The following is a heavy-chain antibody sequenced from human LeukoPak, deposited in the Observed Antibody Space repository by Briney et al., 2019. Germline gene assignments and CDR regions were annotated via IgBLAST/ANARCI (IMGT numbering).Heavy chain of an antibody. D-gene: IGHD6-13*01. V-gene: IGHV1-2*04. CDR3: ARDRSSWSDYYYMDV. Sequence: ASVKVSCKASGYTFTGYYMHWVRQAPGQGLEWMGWINPNSGGTNYAQKFQGWVTMTRDTSISTAYMELSRLRSDDTAVYYCARDRSSWSDYYYMDVWGKGTTVTVSS. J-gene: IGHJ6*03. CDR2: INPNSGGT. CDR1: GYTFTGYY.